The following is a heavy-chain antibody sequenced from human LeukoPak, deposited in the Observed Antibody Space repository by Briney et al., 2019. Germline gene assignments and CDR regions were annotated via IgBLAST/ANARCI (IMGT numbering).Heavy chain of an antibody. CDR3: AKDPRYCSGGSCSPDNWFDP. CDR2: ISYDGSNK. CDR1: GFTFSSYG. V-gene: IGHV3-30*18. J-gene: IGHJ5*02. D-gene: IGHD2-15*01. Sequence: PGGSLRLSCAASGFTFSSYGMHWVRQAPGKGLEWVAVISYDGSNKYYADYVKGRFTISRDNSKNTRYLQMNSLRAEDTAVYYCAKDPRYCSGGSCSPDNWFDPWGQGTRVTGAS.